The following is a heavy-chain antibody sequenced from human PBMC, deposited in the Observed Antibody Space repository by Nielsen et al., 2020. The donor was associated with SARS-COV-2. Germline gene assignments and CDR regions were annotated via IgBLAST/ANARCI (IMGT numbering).Heavy chain of an antibody. D-gene: IGHD6-13*01. CDR2: IWYDGSNK. Sequence: WIRQPPGKGLEWVAVIWYDGSNKYYADSVKGRFTISRDNSKNTLYLQMNSLRAEDTAVYYCARGRAKLYVAAAGTRLSWFDPWGQGTLVTVSS. CDR3: ARGRAKLYVAAAGTRLSWFDP. J-gene: IGHJ5*02. V-gene: IGHV3-33*01.